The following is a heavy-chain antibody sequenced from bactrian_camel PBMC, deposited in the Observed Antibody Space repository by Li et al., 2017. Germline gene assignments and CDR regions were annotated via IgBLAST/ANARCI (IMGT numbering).Heavy chain of an antibody. Sequence: VQLVESGGELVQPGGSLRLSCGYTYNEGDMAWFRQAPGKEREGVAAIDSTGSANYADSVKGRFTISKDNAKATVYLQMNSLKPEDTAMYYCAASQGWIPSAPFLRDGLDHAFWGLGTQVTVS. CDR3: AASQGWIPSAPFLRDGLDHAF. J-gene: IGHJ4*01. V-gene: IGHV3S53*01. CDR1: YTYNEGD. D-gene: IGHD5*01. CDR2: IDSTGSA.